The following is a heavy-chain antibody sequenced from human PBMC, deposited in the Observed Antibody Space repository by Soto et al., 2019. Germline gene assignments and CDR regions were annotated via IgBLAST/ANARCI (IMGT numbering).Heavy chain of an antibody. CDR3: ARTRSFTLGFYYYGMDV. J-gene: IGHJ6*02. Sequence: GESRKISCQGSGYSFASYWIGWVRQMTGKDLEWMGIIYPGDSDSRYSPSFQGQVTISADKSLGTVYLQWTSLKASDTALYYCARTRSFTLGFYYYGMDVWGQGTTVTVSS. CDR1: GYSFASYW. CDR2: IYPGDSDS. D-gene: IGHD6-6*01. V-gene: IGHV5-51*01.